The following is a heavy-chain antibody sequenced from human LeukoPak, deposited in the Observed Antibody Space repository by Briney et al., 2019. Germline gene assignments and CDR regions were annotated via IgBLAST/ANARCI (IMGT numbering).Heavy chain of an antibody. Sequence: PGGSLRLSCAASGFTFSSYSMNWVRQAPGKGLEWVSSISSSSSYIYYADSVKGRFTISRDNAKNSLYLQMNSLRAEDTAVYYCARSFTFGGVIVMPFDYWGQGTLVTVSS. CDR3: ARSFTFGGVIVMPFDY. J-gene: IGHJ4*02. CDR1: GFTFSSYS. V-gene: IGHV3-21*01. D-gene: IGHD3-16*02. CDR2: ISSSSSYI.